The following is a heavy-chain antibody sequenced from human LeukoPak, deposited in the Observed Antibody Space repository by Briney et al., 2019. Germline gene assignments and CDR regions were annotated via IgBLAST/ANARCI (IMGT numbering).Heavy chain of an antibody. CDR2: ISSSSSYI. CDR1: GFTFSSYS. J-gene: IGHJ3*02. V-gene: IGHV3-21*01. D-gene: IGHD3-22*01. CDR3: AKETYYYDSSGYYWGAFDI. Sequence: PGGSLRLSCAASGFTFSSYSMNWVRQAPGKGLEWVSSISSSSSYIYYADPVKGRFTISRDNAKNSLYLQMNSLRAEDTAVYYCAKETYYYDSSGYYWGAFDIWGQGTMVTVSS.